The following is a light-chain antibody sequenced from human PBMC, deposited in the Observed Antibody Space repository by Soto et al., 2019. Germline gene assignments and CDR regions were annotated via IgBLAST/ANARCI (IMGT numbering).Light chain of an antibody. J-gene: IGKJ1*01. V-gene: IGKV3-11*01. Sequence: EIVLTQSPATLSLSPGERATLSCRASQSVSSYLAWYQQKPGQAPRLLIYDASNRATGIPARFSGSGSGTDFSLTISSLVPEDFAVYYCQQRTNWARTFGQGTKVEIK. CDR3: QQRTNWART. CDR2: DAS. CDR1: QSVSSY.